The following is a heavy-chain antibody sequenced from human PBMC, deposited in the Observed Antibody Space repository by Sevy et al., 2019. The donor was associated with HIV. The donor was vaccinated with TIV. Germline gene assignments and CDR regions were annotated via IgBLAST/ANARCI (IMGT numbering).Heavy chain of an antibody. V-gene: IGHV4-34*01. CDR2: INHSGST. CDR3: ARVRRFRAFDY. J-gene: IGHJ4*02. CDR1: GGSFSGYY. D-gene: IGHD3-3*01. Sequence: SETLSLTRAVYGGSFSGYYWSWIRQPPGKGLEWIGEINHSGSTNYNPSLKSRVTISVDTSKNQFSLKLSSVTTADTAVYYCARVRRFRAFDYWGQGTLVTVSS.